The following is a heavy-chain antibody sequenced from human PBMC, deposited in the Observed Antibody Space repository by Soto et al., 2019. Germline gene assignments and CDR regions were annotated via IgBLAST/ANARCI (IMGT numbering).Heavy chain of an antibody. V-gene: IGHV3-30-3*01. Sequence: GGALRLSCAASGFTFSSYAMHWVRQAPGKELEWVAVISYDGSNKYYADSVKGRFTISRDNSKNTLYLQMNSLRAEDTAVYYCAREKSTVVMQYGMDVWGQGTTVTVS. CDR2: ISYDGSNK. CDR3: AREKSTVVMQYGMDV. J-gene: IGHJ6*02. CDR1: GFTFSSYA. D-gene: IGHD2-15*01.